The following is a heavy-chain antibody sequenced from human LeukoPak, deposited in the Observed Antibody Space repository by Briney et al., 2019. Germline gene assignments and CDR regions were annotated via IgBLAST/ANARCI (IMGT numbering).Heavy chain of an antibody. D-gene: IGHD3-22*01. CDR1: GFTFTKYW. CDR2: IKQDGSVE. J-gene: IGHJ4*02. V-gene: IGHV3-7*01. CDR3: ARNYYYRFDY. Sequence: GGSLRLSCAASGFTFTKYWMTWVRQAPGKGLEWVANIKQDGSVENYVDSLRGRFTISRDNAKDSLYLQMNSLRAEDTAVYFCARNYYYRFDYWGQGTLVAVSS.